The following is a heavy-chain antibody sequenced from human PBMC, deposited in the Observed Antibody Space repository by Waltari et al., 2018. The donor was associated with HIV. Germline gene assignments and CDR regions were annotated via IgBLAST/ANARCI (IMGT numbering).Heavy chain of an antibody. J-gene: IGHJ4*02. CDR2: ISYDGSNK. CDR1: GFTFGSYA. Sequence: QVQLVESGGGVVQPGRSLGLSCAASGFTFGSYAMPRVRQAPGKGLEWVAVISYDGSNKYYADSVKGRFTISRDNSKNTLYLQMNSLRAEDTAVYYCARDRYYDKPRLDYWGQGTLVTVSS. V-gene: IGHV3-30*04. CDR3: ARDRYYDKPRLDY. D-gene: IGHD3-22*01.